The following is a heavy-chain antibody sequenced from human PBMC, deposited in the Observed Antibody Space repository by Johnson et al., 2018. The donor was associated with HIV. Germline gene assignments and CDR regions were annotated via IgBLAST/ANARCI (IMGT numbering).Heavy chain of an antibody. CDR2: IFSGSTI. CDR1: RFTVSSNY. D-gene: IGHD3-22*01. CDR3: AREHPITMIVVASKGDAFDI. Sequence: VQLVESGGGLVQPVGSLRLSCAASRFTVSSNYMTWVRQAPGKGLEWVSVIFSGSTIYYADSVKGRFTFPRDNAKKSLYLQMNSLRAEDTAVYYCAREHPITMIVVASKGDAFDIWGQGTMVTVSS. V-gene: IGHV3-66*01. J-gene: IGHJ3*02.